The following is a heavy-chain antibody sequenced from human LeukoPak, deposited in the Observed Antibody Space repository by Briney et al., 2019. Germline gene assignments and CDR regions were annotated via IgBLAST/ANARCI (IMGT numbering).Heavy chain of an antibody. CDR2: IYTSGST. D-gene: IGHD1-26*01. CDR1: GGSINNYY. CDR3: ARHRMGATYDAFDI. Sequence: SETLSLTCTVSGGSINNYYWSWIRQPPGKGLEWIGYIYTSGSTNYNPSLKSRVTISVDTSENQFSLKLSSVTAADTAVYYCARHRMGATYDAFDIWGQGTMVTVSS. V-gene: IGHV4-4*09. J-gene: IGHJ3*02.